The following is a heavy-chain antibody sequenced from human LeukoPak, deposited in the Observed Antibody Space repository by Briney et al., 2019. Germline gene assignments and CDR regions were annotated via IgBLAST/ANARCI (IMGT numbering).Heavy chain of an antibody. J-gene: IGHJ6*02. V-gene: IGHV1-46*01. CDR3: ARDISSSYV. D-gene: IGHD6-6*01. Sequence: ASVKVSCKASGYTFTSYYIHWMRQAPGQGLEWMGIINPGSGTTTYAQKFQGRVTMTRDTSTSTVYMELSSLRAEDTAVYYCARDISSSYVWGQGTTVTVSS. CDR1: GYTFTSYY. CDR2: INPGSGTT.